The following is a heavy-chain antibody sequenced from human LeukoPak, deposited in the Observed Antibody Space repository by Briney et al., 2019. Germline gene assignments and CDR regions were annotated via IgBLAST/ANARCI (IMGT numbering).Heavy chain of an antibody. V-gene: IGHV3-30-3*01. CDR1: GFTFSSYA. J-gene: IGHJ4*02. CDR3: AKAPFYDSSGYPFDY. D-gene: IGHD3-22*01. CDR2: ISYDGSNK. Sequence: GGSLRLSCAASGFTFSSYAMHWVRQAPGKGLEWVAVISYDGSNKYYADSVKGRFTISRDNSKNTLYLQMNSLRAEDTAVYYCAKAPFYDSSGYPFDYWGQGTLVTVSS.